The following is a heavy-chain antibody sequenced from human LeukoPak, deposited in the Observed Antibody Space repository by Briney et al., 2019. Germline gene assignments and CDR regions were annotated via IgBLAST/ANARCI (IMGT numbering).Heavy chain of an antibody. Sequence: GGSLRLSCAASGFSFSSYTMTWVRQAPGKRLEWVSAISGSGGDTYYADSMRGRFTISRDNSKNTLYLQMNSLRAEDSAVYSCAKGTQGGYDYWGQGTLVTVSS. V-gene: IGHV3-23*01. CDR3: AKGTQGGYDY. D-gene: IGHD5-12*01. J-gene: IGHJ4*02. CDR2: ISGSGGDT. CDR1: GFSFSSYT.